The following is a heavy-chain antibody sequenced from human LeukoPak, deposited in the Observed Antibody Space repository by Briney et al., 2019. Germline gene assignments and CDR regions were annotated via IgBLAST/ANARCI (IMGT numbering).Heavy chain of an antibody. CDR3: ARGRTLLWFGESEYFDY. Sequence: SETLSLTCTVSGGSISSYYWSWIRQPAGKGLEWIGRIYTSGSTNYNPSLKSRVTKSVDTSKNQFSLKLSSVTAADTAVYYCARGRTLLWFGESEYFDYWGQGTLVTVSS. CDR2: IYTSGST. J-gene: IGHJ4*02. CDR1: GGSISSYY. V-gene: IGHV4-4*07. D-gene: IGHD3-10*01.